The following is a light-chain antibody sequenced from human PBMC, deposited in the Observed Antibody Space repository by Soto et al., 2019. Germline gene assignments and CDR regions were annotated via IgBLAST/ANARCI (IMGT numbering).Light chain of an antibody. V-gene: IGKV1-12*01. Sequence: DIQMTQSPSSVSASVGDRVTITCRASQGISSWLAWYQQKPGQAPALLIYGASTLESGVPSRFSGSGSGTEFTLTITSLQPEDFANYYCQQSNNFPLTFGGGTKV. CDR1: QGISSW. CDR2: GAS. CDR3: QQSNNFPLT. J-gene: IGKJ4*01.